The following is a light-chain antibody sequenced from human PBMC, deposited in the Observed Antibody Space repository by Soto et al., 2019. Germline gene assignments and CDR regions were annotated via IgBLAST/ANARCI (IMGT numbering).Light chain of an antibody. V-gene: IGKV1-39*01. Sequence: DIQMTQSPSSLSASVGDRVTITCRASQSISSYLNWYQQKPGKAPKLLIYAASSLQTGVPSRFSGSRSGTDFTLTISSLQPEDFATYYCLLSYSTLALTFGGGTKVEIK. J-gene: IGKJ4*01. CDR3: LLSYSTLALT. CDR1: QSISSY. CDR2: AAS.